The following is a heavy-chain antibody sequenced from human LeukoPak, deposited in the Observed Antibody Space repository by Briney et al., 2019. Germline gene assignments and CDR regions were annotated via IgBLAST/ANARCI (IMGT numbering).Heavy chain of an antibody. D-gene: IGHD6-19*01. CDR1: ALTFTDYY. CDR3: ARTQQWLVSGFDP. V-gene: IGHV3-11*01. CDR2: ISSNGRTI. Sequence: AGSLRLSCATSALTFTDYYMSWIRQAPGNGLEWISYISSNGRTIYYADSVKGRFTISRDNARKSVYLQMNSLRAEDTAIYYCARTQQWLVSGFDPWGQGTLVTVSS. J-gene: IGHJ5*02.